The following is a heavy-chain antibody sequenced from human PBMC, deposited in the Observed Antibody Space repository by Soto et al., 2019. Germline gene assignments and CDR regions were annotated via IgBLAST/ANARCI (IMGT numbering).Heavy chain of an antibody. CDR3: ARIKGQAYYFDY. J-gene: IGHJ4*02. Sequence: SGPTLVNPTQTLTLTCTFSGFSLSPSGMCVSWIRQPPGKALEWPARIDWDDDKYYSTSLKTRLTISKDTSKNQVVLTMTNMDPVDTATYYCARIKGQAYYFDYWGQGTLVTVSS. V-gene: IGHV2-70*11. CDR2: IDWDDDK. CDR1: GFSLSPSGMC.